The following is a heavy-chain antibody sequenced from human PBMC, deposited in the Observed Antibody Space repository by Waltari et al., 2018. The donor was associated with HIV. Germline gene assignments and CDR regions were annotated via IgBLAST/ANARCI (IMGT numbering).Heavy chain of an antibody. J-gene: IGHJ6*02. D-gene: IGHD4-17*01. CDR2: INPKTVYT. CDR3: TRGLALRIAAPGADV. V-gene: IGHV1-8*01. Sequence: QSPTEVRRPGASVRVSCRIFGYKFVNHDITWVRQAAGEGIEWMGCINPKTVYTHSFKKYWGRLTLTRNISTATAYLDLTNLTRDDMATYYCTRGLALRIAAPGADVWGQGTTVIV. CDR1: GYKFVNHD.